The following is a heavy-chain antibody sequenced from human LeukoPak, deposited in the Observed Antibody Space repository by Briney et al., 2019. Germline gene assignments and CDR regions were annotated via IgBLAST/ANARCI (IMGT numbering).Heavy chain of an antibody. V-gene: IGHV4-59*01. Sequence: QPSETLSLTCTVSGGSITSYYWSWIRQPPGKGLEWIGYIYSSGSTNYNPSLKSRVTMSVGTSSNQFSLKLNSMTAADTAVYYCARAKSSSCYAFDYWGQGPLVTVSS. CDR1: GGSITSYY. CDR3: ARAKSSSCYAFDY. J-gene: IGHJ4*02. D-gene: IGHD6-13*01. CDR2: IYSSGST.